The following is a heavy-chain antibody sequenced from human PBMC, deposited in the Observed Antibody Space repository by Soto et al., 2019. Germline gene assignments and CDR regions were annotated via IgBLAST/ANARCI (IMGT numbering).Heavy chain of an antibody. J-gene: IGHJ5*02. CDR2: IYYSGST. Sequence: SSETLSLTCTVSGGSISSSSYYWGWIRQPPGKGLEWIGSIYYSGSTYYNPSLKSRVTISVDTSKNQFSLKLSSVTAADTAVYYCARDHDYYGSGSPENWFDPWGQGTLVTVSS. CDR3: ARDHDYYGSGSPENWFDP. CDR1: GGSISSSSYY. D-gene: IGHD3-10*01. V-gene: IGHV4-39*02.